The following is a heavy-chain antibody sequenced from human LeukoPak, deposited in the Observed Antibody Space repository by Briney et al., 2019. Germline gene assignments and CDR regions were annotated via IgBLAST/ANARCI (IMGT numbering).Heavy chain of an antibody. CDR2: IKQYGNEK. Sequence: PGGSLRLSCAASGFTLSSFWMSWVRQAPGKGLEWVANIKQYGNEKYYACSVKGRFTISRDNDKNSLYLQMNSLRAEDTDVYYCATIKVRANNYDTDGFEYWGQGTLVTVSS. CDR1: GFTLSSFW. J-gene: IGHJ4*02. V-gene: IGHV3-7*05. D-gene: IGHD3-10*01. CDR3: ATIKVRANNYDTDGFEY.